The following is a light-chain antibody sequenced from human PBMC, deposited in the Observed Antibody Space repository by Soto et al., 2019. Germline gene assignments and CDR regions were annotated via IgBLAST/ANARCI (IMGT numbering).Light chain of an antibody. Sequence: SALTQPASVSASPGQKFTISCSGSSSNIGGNSVSWYQQLPGTAPKLLIYDDNKRPSGITDRFSGSKSGTSATLGITGLQTGDEADYYCGSWDRSLTDYVFGTGTKVTVL. CDR2: DDN. CDR1: SSNIGGNS. V-gene: IGLV1-51*01. J-gene: IGLJ1*01. CDR3: GSWDRSLTDYV.